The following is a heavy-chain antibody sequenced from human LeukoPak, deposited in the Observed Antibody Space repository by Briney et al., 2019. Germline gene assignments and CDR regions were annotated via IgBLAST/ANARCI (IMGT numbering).Heavy chain of an antibody. D-gene: IGHD6-13*01. CDR1: GFTFSSYS. Sequence: GGSLRLSCAASGFTFSSYSMNWVRHPPGKGLEWVANIKQDGTEKYYVDSVKGRFTISRDNAKNSLYLQMNSLRAEDTAVYYCARFIAAPYYFDYWGRGTLVTVSS. J-gene: IGHJ4*02. CDR2: IKQDGTEK. CDR3: ARFIAAPYYFDY. V-gene: IGHV3-7*01.